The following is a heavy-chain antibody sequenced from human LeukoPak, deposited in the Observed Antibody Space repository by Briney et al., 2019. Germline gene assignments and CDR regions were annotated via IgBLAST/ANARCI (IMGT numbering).Heavy chain of an antibody. CDR2: IYYSGST. J-gene: IGHJ6*02. CDR1: GGSISSSSYY. D-gene: IGHD6-13*01. CDR3: ARLGAYSSSWYRRGPLYYYYYGMDV. Sequence: PSETLSLTCTVSGGSISSSSYYWGWIRQPPGKGLEWIGSIYYSGSTYYNPSLKSRVTISVDTSKNQFSLKLSSVTAADTAVYYCARLGAYSSSWYRRGPLYYYYYGMDVWGQGTTVTVSS. V-gene: IGHV4-39*01.